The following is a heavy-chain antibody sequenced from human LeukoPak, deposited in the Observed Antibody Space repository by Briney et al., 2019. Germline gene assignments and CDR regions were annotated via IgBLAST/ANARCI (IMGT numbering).Heavy chain of an antibody. CDR2: IKSKTDGGTT. CDR3: TADLWFGELLSSSQGY. Sequence: AGGSLRLSCAASGFTFSNAWMSWVRQAPGKGLEWVGRIKSKTDGGTTDYAAPVKGRFTISRDDSKNTLYLQMNSLKTEDTAVYYCTADLWFGELLSSSQGYWGQGTLVTVSS. CDR1: GFTFSNAW. D-gene: IGHD3-10*01. V-gene: IGHV3-15*01. J-gene: IGHJ4*02.